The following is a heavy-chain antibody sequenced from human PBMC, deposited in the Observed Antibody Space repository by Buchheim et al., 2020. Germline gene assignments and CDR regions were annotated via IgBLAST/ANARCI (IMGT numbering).Heavy chain of an antibody. J-gene: IGHJ6*02. CDR1: GGSFSGYY. CDR3: ARGPGLYYSSGWYPRIYGMDV. D-gene: IGHD6-19*01. Sequence: QVQLQQWGAGLLKPSETLSLTCAVYGGSFSGYYWSWIRQPPGKGLEWIGEINHSGSTNYNPSLKSRVTISVDTSKNQFSLKLSSVTAADTAVYYCARGPGLYYSSGWYPRIYGMDVWGQGTT. V-gene: IGHV4-34*01. CDR2: INHSGST.